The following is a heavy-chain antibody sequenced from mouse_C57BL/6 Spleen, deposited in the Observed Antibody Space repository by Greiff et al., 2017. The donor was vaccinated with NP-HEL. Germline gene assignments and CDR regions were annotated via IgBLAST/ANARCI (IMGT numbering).Heavy chain of an antibody. D-gene: IGHD2-2*01. V-gene: IGHV1-64*01. CDR1: GYTFTSYW. CDR2: IHPNSGST. J-gene: IGHJ3*01. CDR3: AREDYGYDEKWFAY. Sequence: QVQLQQPGAELVKPGASVKLSCKASGYTFTSYWMHWVKQRPGQGLEWIGMIHPNSGSTNYNEKFKSKATLTVDKSSSTAYMQLSSLTSEDSAVYYCAREDYGYDEKWFAYWGQGTLVTVSA.